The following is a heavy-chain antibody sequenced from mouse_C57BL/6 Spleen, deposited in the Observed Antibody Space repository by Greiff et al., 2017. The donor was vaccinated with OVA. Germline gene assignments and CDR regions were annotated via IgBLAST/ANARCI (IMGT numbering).Heavy chain of an antibody. V-gene: IGHV1-52*01. J-gene: IGHJ2*01. CDR3: ARLETAQATLDY. D-gene: IGHD3-2*02. CDR2: IDPSDSET. CDR1: GYTFTSYW. Sequence: QVHVKQSGAELVRPGSSVKLSCKASGYTFTSYWMHWVKQRPIQGLEWIGNIDPSDSETHYNQKFKDKATLTVDKSSSTAYMQLSSLTSEDSAVYYCARLETAQATLDYWGQGTTLTVSS.